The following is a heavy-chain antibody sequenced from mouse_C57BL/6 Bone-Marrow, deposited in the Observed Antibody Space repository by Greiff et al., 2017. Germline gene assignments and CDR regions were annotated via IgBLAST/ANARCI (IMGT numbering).Heavy chain of an antibody. D-gene: IGHD1-1*01. Sequence: VQLQQPGAELVRPGTSVKLSCKASGYTFTSYWMHWVKQRPGQGLEWIGVIDPSDSYTNYNQKFKGKATLTVDTSSSTAYMQLSSLTSEDSAVYYCAILGLYYYWGQGTLVTVSA. J-gene: IGHJ3*01. CDR3: AILGLYYY. V-gene: IGHV1-59*01. CDR2: IDPSDSYT. CDR1: GYTFTSYW.